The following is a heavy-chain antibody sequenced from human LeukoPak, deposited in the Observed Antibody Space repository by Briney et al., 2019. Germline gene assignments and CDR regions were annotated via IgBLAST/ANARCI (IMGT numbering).Heavy chain of an antibody. CDR3: VRRYSNYFFDY. J-gene: IGHJ4*02. CDR1: GYSITSGYY. Sequence: LSLTCAVSGYSITSGYYWAWIRQPPGKGLEWIGNIYHSGSTYYNASLKSRVTISVDTSKNQFSLKLSSVTAADTAVYYCVRRYSNYFFDYWGQGTLVTVSS. V-gene: IGHV4-38-2*01. D-gene: IGHD4-11*01. CDR2: IYHSGST.